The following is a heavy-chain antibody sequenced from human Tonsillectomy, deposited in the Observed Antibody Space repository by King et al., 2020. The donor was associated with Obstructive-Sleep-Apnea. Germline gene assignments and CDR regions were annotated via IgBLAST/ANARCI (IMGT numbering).Heavy chain of an antibody. CDR1: GGSISSSSYY. CDR2: IYHSGST. D-gene: IGHD6-13*01. J-gene: IGHJ2*01. Sequence: QLQESGPGLVKPSETLSLTCTVSGGSISSSSYYWGWIRQPPGQGLEWIGSIYHSGSTFYNPSLKSRVTISVDTSKNQFSLKLNSVTAADTAVYYCARDEQLIPYWYFDLWGRGTLVTVSS. V-gene: IGHV4-39*07. CDR3: ARDEQLIPYWYFDL.